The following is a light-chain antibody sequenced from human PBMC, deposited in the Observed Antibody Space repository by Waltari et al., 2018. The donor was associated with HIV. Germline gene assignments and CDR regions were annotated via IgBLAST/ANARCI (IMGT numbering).Light chain of an antibody. CDR3: QVWDSDSDVV. Sequence: SYVLTQPPSVSVAPGKTARLICGGNYIGTKSVHWYQQKPGQAPVLVIYSDSDRPSGIPERFSGSNSGNTATLTISTVEAGDEADYYCQVWDSDSDVVFGGGTKLTVL. CDR2: SDS. CDR1: YIGTKS. V-gene: IGLV3-21*04. J-gene: IGLJ2*01.